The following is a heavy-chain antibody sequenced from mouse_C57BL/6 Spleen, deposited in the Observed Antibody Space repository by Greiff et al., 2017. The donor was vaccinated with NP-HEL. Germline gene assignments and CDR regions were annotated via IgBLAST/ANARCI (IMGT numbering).Heavy chain of an antibody. CDR3: ARDRNWDGFAY. D-gene: IGHD4-1*01. CDR2: ISYSGST. V-gene: IGHV3-1*01. J-gene: IGHJ3*01. CDR1: GYSITSGYD. Sequence: EVKLVESGPGMVKPSQSLSLTCTVTGYSITSGYDWHWIRHFPGNKLEWMGYISYSGSTNYNPSLKSRISITHDTSKNHFFLKLNSVTTEDTATYYCARDRNWDGFAYWGQGTLVTVSA.